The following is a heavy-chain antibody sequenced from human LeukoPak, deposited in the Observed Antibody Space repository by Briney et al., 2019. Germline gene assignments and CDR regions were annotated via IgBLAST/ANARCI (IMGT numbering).Heavy chain of an antibody. CDR2: IIPIFGTA. Sequence: ASVKVSCKASGGTFSSYAISWVRQAPGQGLEWMGGIIPIFGTANYAQKFQGRVTITADESTSTAYMELSSLRSDDTAVYYCASRIAVAGNFDYWGQGTLVTVSS. J-gene: IGHJ4*02. CDR1: GGTFSSYA. D-gene: IGHD6-19*01. V-gene: IGHV1-69*13. CDR3: ASRIAVAGNFDY.